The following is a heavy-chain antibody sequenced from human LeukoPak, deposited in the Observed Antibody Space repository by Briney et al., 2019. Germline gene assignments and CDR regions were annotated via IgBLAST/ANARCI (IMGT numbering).Heavy chain of an antibody. CDR2: ISSSSSSYI. Sequence: PGGSLRLSCAASGFTFSSYSMNWVRQAPGKGLEWVSSISSSSSSYIYYADSVKGRFTISRDNAKNSLYLQMNSLRAEDTAVYYCARSSRLKYLMVRGADPPDYWGQGTLVTVSS. J-gene: IGHJ4*02. CDR1: GFTFSSYS. D-gene: IGHD3-10*01. CDR3: ARSSRLKYLMVRGADPPDY. V-gene: IGHV3-21*04.